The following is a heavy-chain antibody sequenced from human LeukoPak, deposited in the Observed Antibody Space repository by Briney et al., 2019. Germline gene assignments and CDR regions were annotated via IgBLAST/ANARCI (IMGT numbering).Heavy chain of an antibody. V-gene: IGHV4-30-2*01. J-gene: IGHJ4*02. Sequence: PSETLSLTCAVPGGSISSGGYSWSWIRQPPGKGLEWIGYIYHSGSTYYNPSLKSRVTISVDRSKNQFSLKLSSVTAADTAVYYCARTSTVTTYYFDYWGQGTLVTVSS. CDR1: GGSISSGGYS. CDR3: ARTSTVTTYYFDY. D-gene: IGHD4-17*01. CDR2: IYHSGST.